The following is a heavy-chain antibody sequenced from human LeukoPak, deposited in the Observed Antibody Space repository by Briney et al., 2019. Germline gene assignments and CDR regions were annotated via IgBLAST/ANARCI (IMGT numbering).Heavy chain of an antibody. CDR3: AKAPDIVVVPAAADY. CDR1: GFTVSSNY. V-gene: IGHV3-23*01. J-gene: IGHJ4*02. CDR2: ISGSGGST. Sequence: GGSLRLSCAASGFTVSSNYMSWVRQAPGKGLEWVSAISGSGGSTYYADSVKGRFTISRDNSKNTLYLQMNSLRAEDTAVYYCAKAPDIVVVPAAADYWGQGTLVTVSS. D-gene: IGHD2-2*01.